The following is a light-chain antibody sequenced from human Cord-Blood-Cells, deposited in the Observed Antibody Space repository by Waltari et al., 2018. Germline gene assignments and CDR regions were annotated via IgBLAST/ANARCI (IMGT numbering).Light chain of an antibody. CDR1: SSDVGGYNI. CDR2: EGS. V-gene: IGLV2-23*01. CDR3: CSYAGSSTVV. J-gene: IGLJ2*01. Sequence: QSALTQPASVSGSPGQSITISCTGTSSDVGGYNIVPWYKQHPGKAPKLMIYEGSKRPSGVSNRFSGSKSGNTASLTISGLQAEDEADYYCCSYAGSSTVVFGGGTKLTVL.